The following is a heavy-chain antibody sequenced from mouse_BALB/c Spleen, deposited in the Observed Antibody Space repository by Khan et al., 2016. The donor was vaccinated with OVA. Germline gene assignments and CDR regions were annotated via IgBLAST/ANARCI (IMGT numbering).Heavy chain of an antibody. V-gene: IGHV2-6-1*01. CDR2: IWSDGST. CDR3: ARQPYYHYNVMDY. Sequence: QVQLKESGPGLVAPSQSLSITCTISGFSLTNYGIHWVRQPPGKGLEWLVVIWSDGSTTYNSALKYRLTITKDNSKSQVFLKMNSLQTDDTAIYFGARQPYYHYNVMDYWGQGTSVTVSS. D-gene: IGHD2-10*01. CDR1: GFSLTNYG. J-gene: IGHJ4*01.